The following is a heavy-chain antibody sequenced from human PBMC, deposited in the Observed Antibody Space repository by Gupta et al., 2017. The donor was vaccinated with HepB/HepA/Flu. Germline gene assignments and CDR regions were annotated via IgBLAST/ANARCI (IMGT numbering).Heavy chain of an antibody. CDR1: GFTFNTYW. Sequence: EVQLVESGGDLVQPGGSLRVSCAASGFTFNTYWMSWVRQAAGKGPEWVANINTGGDERYYLDSVKGRFSISRDNAKNSIYLQMNSLRAEDTAVYFCARDRLGTKSTFDSWGQGILVTVSS. D-gene: IGHD5-12*01. J-gene: IGHJ4*02. CDR2: INTGGDER. V-gene: IGHV3-7*01. CDR3: ARDRLGTKSTFDS.